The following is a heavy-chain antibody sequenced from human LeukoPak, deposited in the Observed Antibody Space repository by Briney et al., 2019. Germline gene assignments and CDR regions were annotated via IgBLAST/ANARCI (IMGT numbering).Heavy chain of an antibody. CDR2: INHSGST. CDR1: GGSFSGYY. Sequence: KPSETLSLTCAVYGGSFSGYYWSWIRQPPGKGLEWIGGINHSGSTNYNPSLKSRVTISVGTSKNQFSLKLSSVTAADTAVYYCARNGPRFRGRADYYGMDVWGQGTTATVSS. D-gene: IGHD3-10*01. V-gene: IGHV4-34*01. J-gene: IGHJ6*02. CDR3: ARNGPRFRGRADYYGMDV.